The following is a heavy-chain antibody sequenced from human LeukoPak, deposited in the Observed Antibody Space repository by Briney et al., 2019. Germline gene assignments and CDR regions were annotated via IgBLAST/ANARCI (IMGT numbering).Heavy chain of an antibody. J-gene: IGHJ3*02. D-gene: IGHD6-6*01. CDR3: ARGGAARPDI. CDR1: GFTFSSYG. V-gene: IGHV3-48*01. CDR2: ISSSSNSI. Sequence: PGGSLRPSCTASGFTFSSYGIDWVRQAPGKGLEWVSYISSSSNSIYYADSVKGRFTISRDNAKNSLYLQMNSLRAEDTAVYYCARGGAARPDIWGQGTMVTVSS.